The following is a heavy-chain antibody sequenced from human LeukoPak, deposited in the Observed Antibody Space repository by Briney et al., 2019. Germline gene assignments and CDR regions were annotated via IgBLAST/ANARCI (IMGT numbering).Heavy chain of an antibody. CDR1: GYSFASYW. J-gene: IGHJ4*02. CDR2: IYPGDSDT. D-gene: IGHD3-22*01. Sequence: GESLKISCKGSGYSFASYWIGWVRQMPGKGLEWMGIIYPGDSDTRCSPSFQGQVTISADKSISTAYLQWSSLKASDTAMYYCASGTYYYDSSGSSQNLYWGQGTLVTVSS. CDR3: ASGTYYYDSSGSSQNLY. V-gene: IGHV5-51*01.